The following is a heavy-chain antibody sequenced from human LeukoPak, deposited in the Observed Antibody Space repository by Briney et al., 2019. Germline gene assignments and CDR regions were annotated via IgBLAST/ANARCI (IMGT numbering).Heavy chain of an antibody. D-gene: IGHD2-8*01. CDR3: ARPRRVYAIRNDWYFDL. CDR1: GFTFSSYD. J-gene: IGHJ2*01. Sequence: GGSLRLSCAASGFTFSSYDMHWVRQATGKGLEWVSAIGTAGDTYYPGSVKGRFTISRENAKNSLYLQMNSLRAGDTAVYYCARPRRVYAIRNDWYFDLWGRGTLVTVSS. CDR2: IGTAGDT. V-gene: IGHV3-13*01.